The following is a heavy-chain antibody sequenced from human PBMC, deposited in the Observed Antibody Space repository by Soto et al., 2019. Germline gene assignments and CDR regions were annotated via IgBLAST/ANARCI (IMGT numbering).Heavy chain of an antibody. CDR1: SGSIISSSYY. CDR2: IYHSGST. J-gene: IGHJ3*02. Sequence: GPGPLPPSETLSLTCTVSSGSIISSSYYWGWIRHPPGKGLEWIGEIYHSGSTNYNPSLKSRVTISVDKSKNQFSLKLSSVTAADTAVYYCARVLAPYYYGSGSHGPDAFDMWGQGTMVTVS. D-gene: IGHD3-10*01. V-gene: IGHV4-39*07. CDR3: ARVLAPYYYGSGSHGPDAFDM.